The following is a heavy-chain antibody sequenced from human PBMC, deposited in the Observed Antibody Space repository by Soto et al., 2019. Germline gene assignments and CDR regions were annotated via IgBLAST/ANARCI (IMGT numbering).Heavy chain of an antibody. CDR1: GYTFTSYY. CDR3: ARYSLGADFDY. Sequence: QVQLVQSGAEVKKPGASVKVSCKASGYTFTSYYMHWVRQAPGQGLEWMGIINPSGGSTSYAQKYQGRVTMTRDTSTSTVYMKLSSLRSEDPAVYYCARYSLGADFDYWGQGTLVTVSS. D-gene: IGHD1-26*01. V-gene: IGHV1-46*01. J-gene: IGHJ4*02. CDR2: INPSGGST.